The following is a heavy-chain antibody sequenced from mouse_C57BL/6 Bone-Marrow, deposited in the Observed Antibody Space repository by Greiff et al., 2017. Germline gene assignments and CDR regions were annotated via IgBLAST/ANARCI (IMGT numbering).Heavy chain of an antibody. Sequence: QVQLQQPGAVLVMPGASVKLSCKASGYTFTSYWMHWVKQRPGQGLEWIGEIDPSDSYTNYNQKFKGKSTLTVDKSSSTAYMQLSSLTSEDSAVYYCAREGGYDYDDGVDYWGQGTTLTVSS. D-gene: IGHD2-4*01. CDR2: IDPSDSYT. CDR1: GYTFTSYW. V-gene: IGHV1-69*01. CDR3: AREGGYDYDDGVDY. J-gene: IGHJ2*01.